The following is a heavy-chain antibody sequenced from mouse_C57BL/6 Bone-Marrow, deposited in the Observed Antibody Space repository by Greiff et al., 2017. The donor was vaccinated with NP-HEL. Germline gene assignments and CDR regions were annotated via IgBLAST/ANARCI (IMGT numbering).Heavy chain of an antibody. CDR3: ARHMGLLPLAY. J-gene: IGHJ3*01. CDR2: IWSDGST. CDR1: GFSLTSYG. V-gene: IGHV2-6-1*01. D-gene: IGHD2-3*01. Sequence: VQLQQSGPGLVAPSQSLSITCTVSGFSLTSYGVHWVRQPPGKGLEWLVVIWSDGSTTYNSALKSRLSISKDNSKSQVFLKMNSLQTDDTARYCCARHMGLLPLAYWGQGTLVTVSA.